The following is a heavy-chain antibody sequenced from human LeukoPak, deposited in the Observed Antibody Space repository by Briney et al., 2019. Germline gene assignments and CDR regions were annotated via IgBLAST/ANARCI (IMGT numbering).Heavy chain of an antibody. CDR1: GFIFSDHY. V-gene: IGHV3-66*02. J-gene: IGHJ6*03. D-gene: IGHD3-10*01. CDR3: AREWYYYGSGTFHMDV. Sequence: PGGSLRLSCAASGFIFSDHYMSWVRQAPGKGLEWVSVIYSGGSTYYADSVKGRFTISRDNSKNTLYLQMNSLRAEDTAVYYCAREWYYYGSGTFHMDVWGKGTTVTVSS. CDR2: IYSGGST.